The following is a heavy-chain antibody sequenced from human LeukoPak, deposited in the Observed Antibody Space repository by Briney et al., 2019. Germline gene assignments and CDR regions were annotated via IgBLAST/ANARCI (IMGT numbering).Heavy chain of an antibody. D-gene: IGHD3-3*02. Sequence: SETLSLTCSVSGDSISNYYWNWVRQSPGKGLEWIGYILSSGSTHHNPSLASRISLSMDPSKNQFSLKLSSVTAADTAVHYCARRVISEFSIDKGNWLDPWGQGTLVTVSS. CDR3: ARRVISEFSIDKGNWLDP. V-gene: IGHV4-4*09. CDR1: GDSISNYY. J-gene: IGHJ5*02. CDR2: ILSSGST.